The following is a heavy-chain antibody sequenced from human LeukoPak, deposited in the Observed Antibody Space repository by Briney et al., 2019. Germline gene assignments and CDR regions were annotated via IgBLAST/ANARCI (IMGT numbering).Heavy chain of an antibody. D-gene: IGHD3-16*01. J-gene: IGHJ6*03. CDR1: GGSISSYY. Sequence: SETLSLTCTVSGGSISSYYWSWIRQPPGKGLEWIGSIYHSGSTYYNPSLKSRVTISVDTSKNQFTLKLSSVTAADTAVHYCARETSQKGAHYMDVWGKGTTVTISS. V-gene: IGHV4-59*01. CDR2: IYHSGST. CDR3: ARETSQKGAHYMDV.